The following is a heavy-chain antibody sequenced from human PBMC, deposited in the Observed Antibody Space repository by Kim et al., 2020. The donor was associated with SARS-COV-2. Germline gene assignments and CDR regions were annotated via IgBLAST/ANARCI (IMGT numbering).Heavy chain of an antibody. CDR3: ARDAPPHERRGRFDP. CDR2: IYSGGST. J-gene: IGHJ5*02. CDR1: GFTVSSNY. Sequence: GGSLRLSCAASGFTVSSNYMSWVRQAPGKGLEWVSVIYSGGSTYYADSVKGRFTISRDNSKNTLYLQMNSLRAEDTAVYYCARDAPPHERRGRFDPWGQGTLVTVSS. V-gene: IGHV3-66*01. D-gene: IGHD1-1*01.